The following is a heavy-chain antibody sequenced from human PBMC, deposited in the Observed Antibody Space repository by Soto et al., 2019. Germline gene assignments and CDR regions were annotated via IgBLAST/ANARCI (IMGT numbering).Heavy chain of an antibody. J-gene: IGHJ4*02. CDR2: ISSNGGST. D-gene: IGHD3-22*01. CDR3: VRAPNYYDSSGYYYYFDY. V-gene: IGHV3-64D*08. Sequence: GGSLRLSCSASGFTFSSYAMHWARQAPGKGLEYVSAISSNGGSTYYADSVKGRFTISRDNSKNTLYLQMSSLRAEDTAVYYCVRAPNYYDSSGYYYYFDYWGQGTLVTVSS. CDR1: GFTFSSYA.